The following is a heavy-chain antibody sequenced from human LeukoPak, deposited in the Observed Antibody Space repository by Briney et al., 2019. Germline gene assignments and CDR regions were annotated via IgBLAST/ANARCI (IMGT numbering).Heavy chain of an antibody. V-gene: IGHV4-34*01. CDR2: IYHSGST. J-gene: IGHJ5*02. Sequence: SETLSLTCAVYGGSFSAYYWSWIRQPPGKGLEWIGEIYHSGSTNYNPSLKSRVTISVDTSKNQFSLKLSSVTAADTAVYYCARRCIAVGRAIPTLRSTNWFDPWGQGTLVTDSS. CDR3: ARRCIAVGRAIPTLRSTNWFDP. D-gene: IGHD6-19*01. CDR1: GGSFSAYY.